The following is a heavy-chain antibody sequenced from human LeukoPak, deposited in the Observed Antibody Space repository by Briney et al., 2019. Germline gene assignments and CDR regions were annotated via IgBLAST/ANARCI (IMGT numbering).Heavy chain of an antibody. Sequence: SETLSLTCTVSGGSISSYYWSWIRQPPGKGLEWIGYIYYSGSTNYNPSLKSRVTISVDTSKNQFSLKLSSVTAADTAVYYCARGPKDILTGYYIIGYYYYMDVWGKGTTVTISS. CDR2: IYYSGST. D-gene: IGHD3-9*01. V-gene: IGHV4-59*01. J-gene: IGHJ6*03. CDR3: ARGPKDILTGYYIIGYYYYMDV. CDR1: GGSISSYY.